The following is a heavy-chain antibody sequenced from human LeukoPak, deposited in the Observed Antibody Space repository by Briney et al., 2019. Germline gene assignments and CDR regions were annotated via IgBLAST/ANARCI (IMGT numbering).Heavy chain of an antibody. CDR2: INHSGST. Sequence: SETLSLTCAVYGGSFSGYYWSWIRQPPGKGLEWIGEINHSGSTNYNPSLKSRVTISVDTSKNQFSLKLSSVTAADTAVYYCARDRGQQLVFDYWGQGTLVTVSS. CDR3: ARDRGQQLVFDY. J-gene: IGHJ4*02. D-gene: IGHD6-13*01. CDR1: GGSFSGYY. V-gene: IGHV4-34*01.